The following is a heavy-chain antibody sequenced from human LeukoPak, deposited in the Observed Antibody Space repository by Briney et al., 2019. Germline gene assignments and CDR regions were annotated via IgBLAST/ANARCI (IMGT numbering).Heavy chain of an antibody. V-gene: IGHV4-30-4*08. CDR3: ARDRRITIFGGHAFDI. CDR2: IYYSGST. CDR1: GGSISSGDYY. J-gene: IGHJ4*02. Sequence: TLSLTCTVSGGSISSGDYYWSWIRQPPGKGLEWIGYIYYSGSTYYNPSLKSRVTISVDTSKNQFSLKLSSVTAADTAVYYCARDRRITIFGGHAFDIWGQGTLVTVSS. D-gene: IGHD3-3*01.